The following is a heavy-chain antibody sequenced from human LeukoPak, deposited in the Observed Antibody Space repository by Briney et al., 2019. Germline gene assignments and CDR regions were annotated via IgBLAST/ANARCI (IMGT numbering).Heavy chain of an antibody. D-gene: IGHD6-19*01. Sequence: SGTLSLTCAVSSDSISSNNWWNWVRQPPGKGLEWIGEIYHSGITEYNPSLRSRVTISVDKSKNQFSLKLNSVTAADTAVHYCAREYESSGWYSKGSFDYWGQGILVTVSS. V-gene: IGHV4-4*02. CDR3: AREYESSGWYSKGSFDY. J-gene: IGHJ4*02. CDR1: SDSISSNNW. CDR2: IYHSGIT.